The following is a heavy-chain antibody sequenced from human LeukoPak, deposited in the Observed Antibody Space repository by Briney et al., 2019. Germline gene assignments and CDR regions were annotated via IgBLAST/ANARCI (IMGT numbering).Heavy chain of an antibody. D-gene: IGHD3-3*01. CDR3: ARAVGDFWSGYSAFDI. CDR2: IYYSGST. Sequence: PSETLSLTCTVSGGSISSGDYYWSWIRQPPGKGLEWIGYIYYSGSTYYNPSLKSRVTISVDTSKNQFSLKLSSVTAADTAVYYCARAVGDFWSGYSAFDIWREGTMVTVSS. CDR1: GGSISSGDYY. V-gene: IGHV4-30-4*02. J-gene: IGHJ3*02.